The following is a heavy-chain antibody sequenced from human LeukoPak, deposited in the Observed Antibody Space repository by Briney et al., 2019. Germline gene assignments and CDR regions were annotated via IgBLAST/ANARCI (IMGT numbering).Heavy chain of an antibody. V-gene: IGHV4-38-2*02. D-gene: IGHD4-17*01. Sequence: PSETLSPTCTVSGYSISSGYYWGWIRQPPGKGLEWIGSIYHSGSTYYNPSLKSRVTISVDTSKNQFSLKLSSVTAADTAVYYCARQLDYGDYQGYWGQGTLVTVSS. CDR1: GYSISSGYY. CDR2: IYHSGST. CDR3: ARQLDYGDYQGY. J-gene: IGHJ4*02.